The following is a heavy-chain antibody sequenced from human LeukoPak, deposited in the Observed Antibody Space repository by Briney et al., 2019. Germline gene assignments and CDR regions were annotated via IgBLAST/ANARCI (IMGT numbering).Heavy chain of an antibody. CDR2: INHSGST. CDR1: GGSFSGYY. CDR3: ARVTRSGSYYYYYGMDV. Sequence: KASETLSLTCAVYGGSFSGYYWSWIRQPPGKGLEWTGEINHSGSTNYNPSLKSRVTISVDTSKNQFSLKLSSVTAADTAVYYCARVTRSGSYYYYYGMDVWGQGTTVTVSS. J-gene: IGHJ6*02. D-gene: IGHD1-26*01. V-gene: IGHV4-34*01.